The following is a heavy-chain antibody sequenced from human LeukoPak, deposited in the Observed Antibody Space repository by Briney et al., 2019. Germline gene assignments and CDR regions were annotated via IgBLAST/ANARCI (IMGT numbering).Heavy chain of an antibody. CDR2: ISSSSSSI. J-gene: IGHJ4*02. Sequence: PGGSLRLSCAASGFTFRSYNFHWARQAPGKGLEWVSFISSSSSSIYYADSVKGRFTISRDNAKNSLYLQVNSLRAEDTAVYYCARDQGSGWWAYWGQGTLVTVSS. CDR3: ARDQGSGWWAY. CDR1: GFTFRSYN. V-gene: IGHV3-21*01. D-gene: IGHD6-19*01.